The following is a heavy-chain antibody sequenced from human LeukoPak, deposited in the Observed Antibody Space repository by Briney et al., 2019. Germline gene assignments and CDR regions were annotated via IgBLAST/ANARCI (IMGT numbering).Heavy chain of an antibody. CDR1: GFTFSNYW. D-gene: IGHD3-10*02. V-gene: IGHV3-74*01. J-gene: IGHJ6*04. Sequence: GGSLRLSCAASGFTFSNYWMHWVRQAPGKGLVWVSRINSDGRSTNYADSVKGRFTISRDNAKNTLYLQMNSLRAEDTAVYYCAELGITMIGGVWGKGTTVTISS. CDR3: AELGITMIGGV. CDR2: INSDGRST.